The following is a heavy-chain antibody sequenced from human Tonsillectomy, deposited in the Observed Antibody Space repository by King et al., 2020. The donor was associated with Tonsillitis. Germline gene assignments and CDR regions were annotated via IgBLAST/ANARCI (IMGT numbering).Heavy chain of an antibody. CDR2: ISGSGGST. Sequence: VQLVESGGGLVQPGGSLRLSCAASEFTFSSYAMSWVRQAPGKGLEWVSAISGSGGSTYYADSVKGRFTISRDNSKNTVYLQMNSLRAEDTAIYYCAKVGVSGYSEYELGQGFDYWGQGTLVTVSS. V-gene: IGHV3-23*04. D-gene: IGHD5-12*01. CDR3: AKVGVSGYSEYELGQGFDY. CDR1: EFTFSSYA. J-gene: IGHJ4*02.